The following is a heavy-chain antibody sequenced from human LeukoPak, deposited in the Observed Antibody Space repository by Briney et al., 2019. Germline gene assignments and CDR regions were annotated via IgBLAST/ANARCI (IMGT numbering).Heavy chain of an antibody. V-gene: IGHV3-23*01. D-gene: IGHD6-19*01. CDR2: IHGGGAT. CDR3: AKAQKYTSDLDY. Sequence: GGSLRLSCAASGFTFTSYAMSWVDQAPGKGLERLSAIHGGGATFYSHSVRGRFTISRDTSENTLYLQMNSLRAEDTALYYCAKAQKYTSDLDYWSQGTLVTVSS. CDR1: GFTFTSYA. J-gene: IGHJ4*02.